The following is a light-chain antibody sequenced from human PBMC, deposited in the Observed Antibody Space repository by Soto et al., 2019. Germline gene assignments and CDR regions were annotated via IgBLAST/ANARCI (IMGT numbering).Light chain of an antibody. CDR2: DAS. CDR1: QSISSW. CDR3: QQYNSYWGT. J-gene: IGKJ1*01. V-gene: IGKV1-5*01. Sequence: DIQLTQSRSTLSASVGDRVTITCRASQSISSWLAWYQQKPGKAPKLLIYDASSLGSGVPSRFSGSGSGTEFTLTISSLQPDDFATYYCQQYNSYWGTFGQGTKVDIK.